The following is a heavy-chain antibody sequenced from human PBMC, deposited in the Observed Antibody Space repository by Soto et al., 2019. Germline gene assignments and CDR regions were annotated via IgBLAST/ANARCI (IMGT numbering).Heavy chain of an antibody. CDR1: GGTFSSYA. Sequence: QVQLVQSGAEVKKPGSSVKVSCKASGGTFSSYAISWVRQAPGQGLEWMGGIIPIFGTANYAQKFQGRVTITADESTSTAYMELRSLRSEDTAVYYCAREVRTGYCISTSCYAWFDPWGQGTLVTVSS. D-gene: IGHD2-2*01. J-gene: IGHJ5*02. V-gene: IGHV1-69*12. CDR2: IIPIFGTA. CDR3: AREVRTGYCISTSCYAWFDP.